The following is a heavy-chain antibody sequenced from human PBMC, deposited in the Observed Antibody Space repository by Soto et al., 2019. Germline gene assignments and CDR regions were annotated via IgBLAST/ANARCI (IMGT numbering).Heavy chain of an antibody. V-gene: IGHV3-48*03. Sequence: GGSLRLSCAAWGFTFSSYEMNWVRQAPGKGLGWVSYIRSIGSTIYYADSVKGRFSISRDNANNSLYLQMNSLRAEDTAVYYCARALEGATTVDFDYWGQGTLVTVSS. CDR2: IRSIGSTI. CDR3: ARALEGATTVDFDY. D-gene: IGHD1-26*01. J-gene: IGHJ4*02. CDR1: GFTFSSYE.